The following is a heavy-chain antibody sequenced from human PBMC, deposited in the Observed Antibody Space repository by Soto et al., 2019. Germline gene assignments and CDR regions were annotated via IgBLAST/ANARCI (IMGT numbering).Heavy chain of an antibody. D-gene: IGHD2-15*01. CDR2: INPNSGGT. CDR3: ARDATYHVVVVAAPAQYFDY. Sequence: ASVKVSCKASGYTFTGYYMHWVRQAPGQGLEWMGWINPNSGGTNYAQKFQGWVTMTRDTSISTAYMELSRLRSDDTAVYYCARDATYHVVVVAAPAQYFDYWGQGTLVTVSS. V-gene: IGHV1-2*04. CDR1: GYTFTGYY. J-gene: IGHJ4*02.